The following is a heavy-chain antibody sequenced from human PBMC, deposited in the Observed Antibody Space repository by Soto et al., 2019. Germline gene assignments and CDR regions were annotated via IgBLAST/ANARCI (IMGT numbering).Heavy chain of an antibody. CDR1: GFSFRDYF. CDR3: ARDDHTYGVY. V-gene: IGHV3-11*01. CDR2: IGPYGNTI. D-gene: IGHD2-21*01. Sequence: LRLSCAASGFSFRDYFMSWIRQAPGKGLEWVSYIGPYGNTIYHADSVKGRFTISRDDATSSLHLHMNSLRPEDTAIYYCARDDHTYGVYWGQGTPVTVSS. J-gene: IGHJ4*02.